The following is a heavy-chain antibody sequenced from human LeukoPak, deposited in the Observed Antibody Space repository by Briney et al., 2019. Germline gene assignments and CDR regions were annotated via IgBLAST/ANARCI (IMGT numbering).Heavy chain of an antibody. CDR3: ARDSDTAMVDYYGMDV. V-gene: IGHV1-46*01. Sequence: GASVKVSCKASGYTFTSYYMHWVRQAPGQGLEWMGIINPSGGSTSYAQKFQGRVTMTRDTSTSTVYMELSSLRSEDTAVYYCARDSDTAMVDYYGMDVWGQGTTVTVSS. J-gene: IGHJ6*02. CDR2: INPSGGST. D-gene: IGHD5-18*01. CDR1: GYTFTSYY.